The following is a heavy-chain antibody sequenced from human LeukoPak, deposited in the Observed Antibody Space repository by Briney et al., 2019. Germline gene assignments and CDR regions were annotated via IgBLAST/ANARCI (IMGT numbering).Heavy chain of an antibody. V-gene: IGHV3-21*01. J-gene: IGHJ6*02. Sequence: GGSLRLSCAASGFTFSSYSMNWVRQAPGKGLEWVSSISSSSSYIYYADSVKGRFTISRDNAKNSLYLQMNSLRAEDTAVHYCASVRRYDYYYYGMDVWGQGTTVTVSS. CDR1: GFTFSSYS. D-gene: IGHD6-6*01. CDR3: ASVRRYDYYYYGMDV. CDR2: ISSSSSYI.